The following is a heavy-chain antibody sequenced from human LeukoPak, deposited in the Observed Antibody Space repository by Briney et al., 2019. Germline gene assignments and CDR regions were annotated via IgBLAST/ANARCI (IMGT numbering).Heavy chain of an antibody. V-gene: IGHV4-39*01. D-gene: IGHD2-2*01. CDR3: ARLLGYCSSTSCASGYHYYMDV. CDR1: GGSISSSSYY. Sequence: PSETLSLTCTVSGGSISSSSYYWGWIRQPPGKGLEWIGSIYYSGSTYYNPSLKSRVTISVDTSKNQFSLKLSSVTAADTAVYYCARLLGYCSSTSCASGYHYYMDVWGKGTTVTVSS. J-gene: IGHJ6*03. CDR2: IYYSGST.